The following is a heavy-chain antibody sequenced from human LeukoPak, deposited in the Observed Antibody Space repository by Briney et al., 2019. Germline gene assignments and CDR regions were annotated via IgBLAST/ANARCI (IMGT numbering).Heavy chain of an antibody. V-gene: IGHV5-51*01. CDR2: IYPGDSDT. CDR1: GYIFTNYW. Sequence: GESLKISCKGSGYIFTNYWIGWVRQMPGEGLEWMGIIYPGDSDTRYSPSFRGQVTISADKSISTASLQWSSLAASDTAMYYCARSYSRTYYTAYDVWGQGTMLTVSS. CDR3: ARSYSRTYYTAYDV. J-gene: IGHJ3*01. D-gene: IGHD1-26*01.